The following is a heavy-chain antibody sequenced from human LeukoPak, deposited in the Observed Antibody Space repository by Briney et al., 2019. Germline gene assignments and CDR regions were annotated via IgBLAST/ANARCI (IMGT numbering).Heavy chain of an antibody. J-gene: IGHJ4*02. Sequence: ETLSLTCAVYGGSFSGYYMSWVRQAPGKGLEWVSVIYSGGSTYYADSVKGRFTISRDNSKNTLYLQMNSLRAEDTAVYYCAREAHMGTIENWGQGTLVTVSS. CDR3: AREAHMGTIEN. D-gene: IGHD2-21*01. CDR2: IYSGGST. CDR1: GGSFSGYY. V-gene: IGHV3-66*01.